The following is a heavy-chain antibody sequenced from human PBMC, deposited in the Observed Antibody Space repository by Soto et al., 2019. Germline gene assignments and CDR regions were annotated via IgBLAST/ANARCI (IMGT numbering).Heavy chain of an antibody. CDR2: IYYTGST. Sequence: QVQLRESGPGLVRPSETLSLTCTVSGGSVTRDSYYWTWIRQSPGKGLEWIGYIYYTGSTNYNPPHKSRVTNSLDTSKNEFSLKSTSVTAADTAVYYCASSTLYDTSSWYLDLWGRGTLVTVSS. V-gene: IGHV4-61*01. D-gene: IGHD3-22*01. J-gene: IGHJ2*01. CDR1: GGSVTRDSYY. CDR3: ASSTLYDTSSWYLDL.